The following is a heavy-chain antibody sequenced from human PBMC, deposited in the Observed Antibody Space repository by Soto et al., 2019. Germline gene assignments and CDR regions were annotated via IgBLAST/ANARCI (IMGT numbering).Heavy chain of an antibody. CDR2: IHHSGST. V-gene: IGHV4-34*01. CDR3: ATYPYLLDTSGYHDV. CDR1: GGSFDGYY. J-gene: IGHJ4*02. D-gene: IGHD3-22*01. Sequence: SETLSLTCALYGGSFDGYYWSWIRQSPGKGLEWIGEIHHSGSTKYNPSLKSRVAISLDRSQNQFSLRLHSMTAADTALYYCATYPYLLDTSGYHDVWRQGLQVTVSS.